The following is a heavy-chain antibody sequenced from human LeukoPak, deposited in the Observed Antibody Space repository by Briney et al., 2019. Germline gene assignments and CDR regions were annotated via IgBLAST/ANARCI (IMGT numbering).Heavy chain of an antibody. CDR1: GFTFSNSW. D-gene: IGHD3-10*01. CDR3: ARDSYQDYYGRFDP. Sequence: GGSLRLSCAASGFTFSNSWMKWVRQAPGKRLEWVAVIWDDGNNKRYANSVNGRFTISRDNSENTLYLQMNGLTAEDTAMYYCARDSYQDYYGRFDPWGQGTLVIVSS. V-gene: IGHV3-33*08. CDR2: IWDDGNNK. J-gene: IGHJ5*02.